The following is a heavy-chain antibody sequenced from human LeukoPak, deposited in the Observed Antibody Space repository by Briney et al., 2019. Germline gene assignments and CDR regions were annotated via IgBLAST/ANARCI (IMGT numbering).Heavy chain of an antibody. Sequence: PSETLSLTCSVFGGSISNFYRSWIRQPPGKGLEWIGYIHYSGSTNYNPSLKSRVTISVDTSKNQFSLKLTSVTAEDTAVYYCARALYSGYDYWGQGTLVTVSS. CDR3: ARALYSGYDY. D-gene: IGHD5-12*01. V-gene: IGHV4-59*01. CDR1: GGSISNFY. CDR2: IHYSGST. J-gene: IGHJ4*02.